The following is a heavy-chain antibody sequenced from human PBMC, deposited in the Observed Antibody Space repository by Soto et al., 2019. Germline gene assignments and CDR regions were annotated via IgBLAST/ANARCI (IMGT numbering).Heavy chain of an antibody. D-gene: IGHD5-12*01. CDR3: ARVISSASGYDFDWFDP. Sequence: ASVKVSCKASGYTFTSYGISWVRQAPGQGLEWMGWISAYNGNTNYAQKLQGRVTMTTDTSPSTAYMELRSLRSDDTAVYYCARVISSASGYDFDWFDPWGQGTLVTVSS. CDR2: ISAYNGNT. J-gene: IGHJ5*02. V-gene: IGHV1-18*01. CDR1: GYTFTSYG.